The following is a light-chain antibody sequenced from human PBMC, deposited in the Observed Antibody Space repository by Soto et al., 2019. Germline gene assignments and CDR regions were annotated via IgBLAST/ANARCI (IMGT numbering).Light chain of an antibody. J-gene: IGKJ1*01. CDR1: QGVSSN. V-gene: IGKV3-15*01. CDR2: DAS. CDR3: QQYNDWPTWT. Sequence: EIVMTQSPATLSVSPGERATLSCRASQGVSSNLAWYQQKPGQSPSLVIYDASTRATGIPARFSGSGSGTEFTLTISSLQSEDVAVYYCQQYNDWPTWTFGQGTKVEIK.